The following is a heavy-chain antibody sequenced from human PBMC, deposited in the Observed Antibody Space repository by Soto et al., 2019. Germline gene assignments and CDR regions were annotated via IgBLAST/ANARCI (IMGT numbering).Heavy chain of an antibody. CDR1: GFTFSSYW. Sequence: GGSLRLSCAASGFTFSSYWMTWVRQAPGKGLEWVANIKQDGSEKYYVDSVKGRFTISRDNAKKSLYLQMNRLRAEDTAVYYCESLPLTAVVTATPGDVPFHYYYYGIGVWGQGTRVTASS. J-gene: IGHJ6*02. CDR3: ESLPLTAVVTATPGDVPFHYYYYGIGV. V-gene: IGHV3-7*01. D-gene: IGHD2-21*02. CDR2: IKQDGSEK.